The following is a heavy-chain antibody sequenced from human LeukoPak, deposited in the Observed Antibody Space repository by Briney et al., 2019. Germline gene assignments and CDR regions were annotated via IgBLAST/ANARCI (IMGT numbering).Heavy chain of an antibody. J-gene: IGHJ3*02. CDR1: GGSISSYY. CDR3: ARLSPRGAFDI. CDR2: ICYSGST. Sequence: PSETLSLTCTVSGGSISSYYWGWIRQPPGKGLEWIGSICYSGSTYYNPSLKSRVTISVDTSKNQFSLKLSSVTAADTAVYYCARLSPRGAFDIWGQGTMVTVSS. V-gene: IGHV4-39*07.